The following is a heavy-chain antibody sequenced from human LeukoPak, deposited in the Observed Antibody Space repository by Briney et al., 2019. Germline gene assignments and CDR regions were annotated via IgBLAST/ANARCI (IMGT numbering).Heavy chain of an antibody. V-gene: IGHV4-39*07. Sequence: PSETLSLTCTVSGGSISSSSYYWVWIRQPPGKGLEWIGTIYCSGSTYYKPSLKSRVTISVDTSKNQFSLKLSSVTAADTAVYYCAREVDAAAAYNWFDPWGQGTLVTVSS. CDR1: GGSISSSSYY. J-gene: IGHJ5*02. D-gene: IGHD2-2*01. CDR2: IYCSGST. CDR3: AREVDAAAAYNWFDP.